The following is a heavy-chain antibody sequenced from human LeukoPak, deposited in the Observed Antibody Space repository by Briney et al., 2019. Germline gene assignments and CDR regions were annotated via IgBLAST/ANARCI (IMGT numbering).Heavy chain of an antibody. J-gene: IGHJ4*02. D-gene: IGHD6-13*01. CDR3: ARGSSRFDC. Sequence: PGGSLRLSCAASGFTFSNFAIHWVRQAPGKGLEWVSAISGSGGSTYYADSVKGRFTISRDNSKNTLYLQMNSLRAEDTAVYYCARGSSRFDCWGQGTLVTVSS. CDR2: ISGSGGST. V-gene: IGHV3-23*01. CDR1: GFTFSNFA.